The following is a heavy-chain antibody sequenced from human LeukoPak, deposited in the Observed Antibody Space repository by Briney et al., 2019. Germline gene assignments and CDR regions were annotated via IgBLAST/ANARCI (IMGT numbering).Heavy chain of an antibody. CDR2: IKQDGSEK. V-gene: IGHV3-7*01. Sequence: GGSLRLSCAVSGFTLSSYWMSWVRQAPGKGLEWVANIKQDGSEKYYVDSVKGRFTISRDNAKNSLYLQMNSLRAEDTAVYYCARDGTFGGVIVRWLDYWGQGTLVTVSS. D-gene: IGHD3-16*02. J-gene: IGHJ4*02. CDR3: ARDGTFGGVIVRWLDY. CDR1: GFTLSSYW.